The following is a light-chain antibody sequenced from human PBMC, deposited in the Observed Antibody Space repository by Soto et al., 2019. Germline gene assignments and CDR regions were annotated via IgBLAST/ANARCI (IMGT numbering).Light chain of an antibody. CDR1: SGSVSTSYY. CDR2: STN. J-gene: IGLJ3*02. Sequence: QTVVTQEPSFSVSPGRTVTLTCGLSSGSVSTSYYPSWYQQTPGQPPRTLIYSTNTRSSGVPDRFSGSILGNKAALTITGAQAEDESDYYCVLYMGSGISVFGGGTKLTVL. CDR3: VLYMGSGISV. V-gene: IGLV8-61*01.